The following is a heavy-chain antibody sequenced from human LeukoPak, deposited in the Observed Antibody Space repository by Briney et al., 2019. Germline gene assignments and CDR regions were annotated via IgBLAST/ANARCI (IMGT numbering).Heavy chain of an antibody. V-gene: IGHV3-30*04. D-gene: IGHD6-19*01. J-gene: IGHJ6*04. CDR1: GFTFSSYA. CDR3: ARDQAVSGSNYYYGVDV. CDR2: RSYDGANK. Sequence: PGASLRLSCAASGFTFSSYAMHWVRQAPGKGLEWVAVRSYDGANKHYADSVKGRFTISRDNSKNTLYLEMNSLRAEDTAVYYCARDQAVSGSNYYYGVDVWGEGTTVTVSS.